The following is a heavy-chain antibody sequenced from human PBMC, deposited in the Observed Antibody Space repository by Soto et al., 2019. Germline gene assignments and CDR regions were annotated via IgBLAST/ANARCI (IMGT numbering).Heavy chain of an antibody. V-gene: IGHV4-34*01. CDR3: ARGGRYYYGSGMLYYYYGMDV. J-gene: IGHJ6*02. CDR1: GGSFSGYY. D-gene: IGHD3-10*01. Sequence: ETLSLTCAVYGGSFSGYYWSWIRQPPGKGLEWIGEINHSGSTNYNPSLKSRVTISVDTSKNQFSLKLSSVTAADTAVYYCARGGRYYYGSGMLYYYYGMDVWGQGTTVTVSS. CDR2: INHSGST.